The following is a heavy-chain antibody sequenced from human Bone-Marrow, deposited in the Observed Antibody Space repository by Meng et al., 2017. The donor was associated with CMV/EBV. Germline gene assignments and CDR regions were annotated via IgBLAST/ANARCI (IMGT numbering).Heavy chain of an antibody. CDR2: IYPGDSDT. CDR3: ARQNDFWSGSNWFDP. D-gene: IGHD3-3*01. V-gene: IGHV5-51*01. J-gene: IGHJ5*02. Sequence: KVSCKGSGYSFTSYWIGWVRQMPGKGLEWMGIIYPGDSDTRYSPSFQGQVTISADKSISTAYLQWSSLKASDTAMYYCARQNDFWSGSNWFDPWGQGTPVTVSS. CDR1: GYSFTSYW.